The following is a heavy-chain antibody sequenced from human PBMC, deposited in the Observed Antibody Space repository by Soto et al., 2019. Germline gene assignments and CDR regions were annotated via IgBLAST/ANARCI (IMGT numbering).Heavy chain of an antibody. CDR2: IYYTGST. V-gene: IGHV4-59*01. Sequence: PSETLSLTCTVSGSSISAFYWSWIRQPPGKGLEWIGYIYYTGSTKYNPSLKSRVTLSLGTSRNQLSLKLSSVTAADTAVYYCTRVGGYYGDYPNFDYWGPGTLVTVSS. J-gene: IGHJ4*02. CDR1: GSSISAFY. D-gene: IGHD4-17*01. CDR3: TRVGGYYGDYPNFDY.